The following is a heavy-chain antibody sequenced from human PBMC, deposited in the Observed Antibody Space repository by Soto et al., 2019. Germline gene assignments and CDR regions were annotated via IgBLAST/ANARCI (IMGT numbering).Heavy chain of an antibody. D-gene: IGHD3-3*01. Sequence: GGSLRLSCAAPGFTFSSYSMNWVLQAPGKGLEWVSYISSSSSTIYYADSVKGRFTISRDNAKNSLYLQMNSLRAEDTAVYYCARDRDDFWSGYYSSNFAYRGQGTLVTVSS. V-gene: IGHV3-48*01. CDR2: ISSSSSTI. CDR1: GFTFSSYS. CDR3: ARDRDDFWSGYYSSNFAY. J-gene: IGHJ4*02.